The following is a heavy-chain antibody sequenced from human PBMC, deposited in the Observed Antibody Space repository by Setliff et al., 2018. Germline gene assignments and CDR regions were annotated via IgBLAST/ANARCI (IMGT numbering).Heavy chain of an antibody. J-gene: IGHJ4*02. Sequence: GASVKVSCKASGGTFSIYTISWVRQAPGQGLEWMGWMNPNSGNTGYAQKFQGRVTMTRDTSTSTVYMELSSLRSEDTAMYFCAKSGDYSNRGHFDCWGQGTLVTVSS. CDR2: MNPNSGNT. V-gene: IGHV1-8*02. CDR3: AKSGDYSNRGHFDC. D-gene: IGHD4-4*01. CDR1: GGTFSIYT.